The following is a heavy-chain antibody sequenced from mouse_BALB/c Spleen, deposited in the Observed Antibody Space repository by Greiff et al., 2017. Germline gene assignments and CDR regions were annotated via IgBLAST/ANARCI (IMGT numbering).Heavy chain of an antibody. CDR2: ISDGGSYT. Sequence: EVQLVESGGGLVKPGGSLKLSCAASGFTFSDYYMYWVRQTPEKRLEWVATISDGGSYTYYPDSVKGRFTISRDNAKNNLYLQMSSLKSEDTAMYYCAREDYYGSSYGYWGQGTTLTVSS. D-gene: IGHD1-1*01. J-gene: IGHJ2*01. V-gene: IGHV5-4*02. CDR1: GFTFSDYY. CDR3: AREDYYGSSYGY.